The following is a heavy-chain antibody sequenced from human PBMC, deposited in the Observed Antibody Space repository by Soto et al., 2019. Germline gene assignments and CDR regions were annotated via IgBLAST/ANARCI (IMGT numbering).Heavy chain of an antibody. CDR2: MNPNSGNT. D-gene: IGHD3-22*01. Sequence: ASVKVSCKASGYTFTSYDINWVRQATGQGLGWMGWMNPNSGNTGYAQKFQGRVTMTRNTSISTAYMELSSLRSEDTAVYYCARAYYYDSSGYNWFDPWGQGTLVTVSS. CDR1: GYTFTSYD. V-gene: IGHV1-8*01. CDR3: ARAYYYDSSGYNWFDP. J-gene: IGHJ5*02.